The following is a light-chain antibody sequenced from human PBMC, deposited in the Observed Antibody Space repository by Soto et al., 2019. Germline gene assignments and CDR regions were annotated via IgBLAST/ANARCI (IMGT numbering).Light chain of an antibody. Sequence: EIVLTQSPGTLSLSPGQGATLSCRASQSVSSRYLAWYQQKPGQAPRLLIYGASSMATGIPDRFSGSGSGTDFSLTISRLEPEDFAIYYCHYYDDSPPFPFGPGTKVDIK. J-gene: IGKJ3*01. CDR2: GAS. CDR3: HYYDDSPPFP. CDR1: QSVSSRY. V-gene: IGKV3-20*01.